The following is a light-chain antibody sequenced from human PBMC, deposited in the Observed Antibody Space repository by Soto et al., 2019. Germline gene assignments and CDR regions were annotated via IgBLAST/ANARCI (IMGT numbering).Light chain of an antibody. V-gene: IGLV1-47*01. Sequence: QSVLTQPPSASGTPGQRVTISCSGSSSNIGSNYVYWYQQVPGTAPRLLIYKNSQRPSGVPDRFSGSKSGTSASLAVSGLRSEDEADYYCAAWDNSLSAWVFGGGTKVTVL. CDR1: SSNIGSNY. CDR2: KNS. J-gene: IGLJ3*02. CDR3: AAWDNSLSAWV.